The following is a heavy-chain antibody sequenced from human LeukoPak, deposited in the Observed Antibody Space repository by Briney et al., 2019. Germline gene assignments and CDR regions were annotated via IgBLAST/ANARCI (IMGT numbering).Heavy chain of an antibody. CDR1: GFTFSSYA. D-gene: IGHD3-9*01. J-gene: IGHJ6*02. V-gene: IGHV3-30*04. CDR3: ARDHPVAYYDILTGYFAHYGMDV. CDR2: ISYDGSNK. Sequence: GGSLRLSCAASGFTFSSYAMSWVRQAPGKGLEWVAVISYDGSNKYYADSVKGRFTISRDNSKNTLYLQMNSLRAEGTAVYYCARDHPVAYYDILTGYFAHYGMDVWGQGTTVTVSS.